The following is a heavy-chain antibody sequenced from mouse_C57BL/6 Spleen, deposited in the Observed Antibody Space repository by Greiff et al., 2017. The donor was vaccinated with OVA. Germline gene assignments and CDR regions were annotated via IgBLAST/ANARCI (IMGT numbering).Heavy chain of an antibody. CDR3: ARRGLDYAMDY. V-gene: IGHV1-61*01. CDR2: IYPSDSET. Sequence: VKLQQPGAELVRPGSSVKLSCKASGYTFTSYWMDWVKQRPGQGLEWIGNIYPSDSETHYNQKFKGKATLTVDKSSSTAYMQLSSLTSEDSAVYYCARRGLDYAMDYWGQGTSVTVSS. D-gene: IGHD3-3*01. J-gene: IGHJ4*01. CDR1: GYTFTSYW.